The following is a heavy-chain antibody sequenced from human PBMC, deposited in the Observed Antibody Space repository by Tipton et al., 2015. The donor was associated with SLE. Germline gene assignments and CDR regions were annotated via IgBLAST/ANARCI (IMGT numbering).Heavy chain of an antibody. J-gene: IGHJ3*02. Sequence: SLRLSCAASGFTLSNYWMNWVRQAPGKGLQWVGQIKEDGSETYYVGSVKGRFTISRDNAKDTVDLRMSSLRAEDTAVYYCATRGPYCGGDCYAFEIWGQGTMVTVSS. D-gene: IGHD2-21*02. V-gene: IGHV3-7*01. CDR3: ATRGPYCGGDCYAFEI. CDR1: GFTLSNYW. CDR2: IKEDGSET.